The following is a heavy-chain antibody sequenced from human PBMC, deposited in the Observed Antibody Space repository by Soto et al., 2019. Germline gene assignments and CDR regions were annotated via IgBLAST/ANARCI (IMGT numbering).Heavy chain of an antibody. J-gene: IGHJ5*02. V-gene: IGHV3-23*01. CDR3: AKAVATTFGWFDP. CDR1: GITFSSYA. CDR2: ISGSGGIT. D-gene: IGHD2-15*01. Sequence: EVQLLESGGGLVQPGGSLRLSCAASGITFSSYAMNWVRQAPGKGLEWVSSISGSGGITHYADSVKGRFTISRDNSKNTLYLQMNTLRAEDTAIYYWAKAVATTFGWFDPWGQGTLVTVSS.